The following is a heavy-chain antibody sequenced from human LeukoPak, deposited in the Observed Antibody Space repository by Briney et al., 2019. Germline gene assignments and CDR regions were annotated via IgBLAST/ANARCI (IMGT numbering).Heavy chain of an antibody. V-gene: IGHV3-23*01. J-gene: IGHJ4*02. Sequence: GGSLRLSCAASGFTFSSYAMSWVRQAPGKGLEWVSAISGSGGSTYYADSVKGWFTISRDNSKNTLYLQMNSLRAEDTAVYYCAKAAIFGVVIIAPYLDYWGQGTLVTVSS. CDR2: ISGSGGST. D-gene: IGHD3-3*01. CDR1: GFTFSSYA. CDR3: AKAAIFGVVIIAPYLDY.